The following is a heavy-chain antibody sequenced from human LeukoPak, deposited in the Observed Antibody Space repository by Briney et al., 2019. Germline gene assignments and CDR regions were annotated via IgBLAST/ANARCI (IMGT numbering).Heavy chain of an antibody. V-gene: IGHV4-34*01. CDR2: LNHSGSA. CDR1: GGYFSGYY. J-gene: IGHJ4*02. D-gene: IGHD4-17*01. CDR3: ARGQGTVTTH. Sequence: SETLSLTCAVSGGYFSGYYWTWIRQPPGRGLKWIGELNHSGSANYNPSLKSRITISLDTSKNQFSLKLSSVTAADTAVYYCARGQGTVTTHWGQGTLVTVSS.